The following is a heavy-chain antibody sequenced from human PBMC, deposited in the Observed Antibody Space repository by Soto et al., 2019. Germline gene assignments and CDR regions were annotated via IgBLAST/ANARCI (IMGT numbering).Heavy chain of an antibody. CDR2: ITGDGLTT. CDR1: GFTFSSYA. Sequence: GGSLRLSCEASGFTFSSYAMSWVRQAPGKGLDWVSTITGDGLTTYDAHSVKGRFTISRDNSKSTLYLQLNSLRVDDTAVYYCAKDPLQLVSGLFDPWGQGTLVTVSS. CDR3: AKDPLQLVSGLFDP. J-gene: IGHJ5*02. V-gene: IGHV3-23*01. D-gene: IGHD3-10*01.